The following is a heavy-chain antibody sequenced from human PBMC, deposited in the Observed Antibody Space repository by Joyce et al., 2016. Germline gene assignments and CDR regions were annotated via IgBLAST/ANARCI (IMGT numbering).Heavy chain of an antibody. D-gene: IGHD1-1*01. CDR2: INPNSGGT. CDR3: ARGRPTTGTSWGYYYYYGMDV. V-gene: IGHV1-2*02. J-gene: IGHJ6*02. CDR1: GYTLTGYY. Sequence: QVQLVQSGAEVKTPGASVRVSCKASGYTLTGYYLQWVRQAPGQGLQWMGGINPNSGGTNYAQSFQGRVTLTRDTSISPAYLELSGLTSDDTAVYYCARGRPTTGTSWGYYYYYGMDVWGQGTTVTVSS.